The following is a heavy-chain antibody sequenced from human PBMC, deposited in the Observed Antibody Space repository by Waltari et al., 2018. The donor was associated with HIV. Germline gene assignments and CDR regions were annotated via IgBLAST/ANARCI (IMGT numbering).Heavy chain of an antibody. CDR1: GFTLTNAW. CDR2: IKSEDDGGTT. V-gene: IGHV3-15*01. D-gene: IGHD2-15*01. CDR3: TSTGGGITDY. Sequence: EVQLVESGGGLVKPGESLRLSCAASGFTLTNAWMSWVRQAPGKGLGGVGRIKSEDDGGTTDYAAPVKGRFTISRDDSKNALYLQMNSLKTEDTALYYCTSTGGGITDYWGQGTLVTVSS. J-gene: IGHJ4*02.